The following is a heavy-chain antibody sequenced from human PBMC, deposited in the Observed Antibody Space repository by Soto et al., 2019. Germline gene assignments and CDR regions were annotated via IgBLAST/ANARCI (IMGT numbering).Heavy chain of an antibody. D-gene: IGHD3-22*01. Sequence: GGSLRLSCAASGFTFSNSWMNWVRQAPGKGLEWVANIKEYGTAKYYLDSVKGRFTVSRDNVKNSLYLQMNSLRAEDTAMYYCTTDRGYLTFDYWGPGTLVTVSS. CDR2: IKEYGTAK. CDR1: GFTFSNSW. CDR3: TTDRGYLTFDY. V-gene: IGHV3-7*01. J-gene: IGHJ4*02.